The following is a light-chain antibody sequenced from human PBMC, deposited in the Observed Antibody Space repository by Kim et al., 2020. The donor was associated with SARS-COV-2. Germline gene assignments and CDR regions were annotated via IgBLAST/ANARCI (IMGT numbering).Light chain of an antibody. V-gene: IGLV2-14*03. J-gene: IGLJ1*01. CDR3: CSYARSSSYV. CDR2: DVS. CDR1: SGDVGAYNY. Sequence: GQSIPISCTGTSGDVGAYNYVSWYQLLTGKAHELMISDVSERPSGISNRFSGSKSGNTASLTISGLQAEDEADYYCCSYARSSSYVFGTGTTVTVL.